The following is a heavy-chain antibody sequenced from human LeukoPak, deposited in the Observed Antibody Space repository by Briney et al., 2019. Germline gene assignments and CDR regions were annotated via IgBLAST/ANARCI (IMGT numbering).Heavy chain of an antibody. V-gene: IGHV3-53*01. CDR1: GFTVSSNY. Sequence: PGGSLRLSCAASGFTVSSNYMSWVRQAPGKGLEWVSVIYSGGSTYYADSVKGRFTISRDNSKNTLYLQMNSLRAEDTAVYYCARVPLRIGGWFDPWGQGTLVTVSS. CDR2: IYSGGST. J-gene: IGHJ5*02. CDR3: ARVPLRIGGWFDP. D-gene: IGHD3-16*01.